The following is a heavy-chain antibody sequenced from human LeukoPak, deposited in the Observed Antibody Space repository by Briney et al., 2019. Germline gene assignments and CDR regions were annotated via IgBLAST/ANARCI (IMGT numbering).Heavy chain of an antibody. J-gene: IGHJ4*02. CDR1: GFTFSSYG. D-gene: IGHD1-26*01. CDR3: AREVIVGATSDYFDY. Sequence: GGSLRLSCAASGFTFSSYGMHWVRQAPGKGLEWVAVIWYDGSNKYYADSVKGRFTISRDNSKNTLYLQMNSLRAEGTAVYYCAREVIVGATSDYFDYWGQGTLVTVSS. V-gene: IGHV3-33*01. CDR2: IWYDGSNK.